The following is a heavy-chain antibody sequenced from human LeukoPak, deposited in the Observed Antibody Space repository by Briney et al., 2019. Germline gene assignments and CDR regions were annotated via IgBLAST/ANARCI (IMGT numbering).Heavy chain of an antibody. V-gene: IGHV4-34*01. Sequence: PSETLSLTCAVYGGSFSGHYWGWIRQPPGKGLEWIGSIYYSGGTYYNPSLKSRVTISVDTSKNQFSLKLSSVTAADTAVYYCATTTIRLGYWGQGTLVTVSS. CDR3: ATTTIRLGY. D-gene: IGHD1-26*01. CDR2: IYYSGGT. J-gene: IGHJ4*02. CDR1: GGSFSGHY.